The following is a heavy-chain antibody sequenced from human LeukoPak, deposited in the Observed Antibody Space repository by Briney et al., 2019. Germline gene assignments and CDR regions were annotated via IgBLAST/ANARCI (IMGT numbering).Heavy chain of an antibody. Sequence: SETLSLTCAVYGGSFSGYYWSWIRQPPGKGLEWIGEINHSGSTNYNPSLKSRVTISVDTSKNQFSLKLSSVTAADTAVYYCARVKSSCYMYFDYWGQGTLVTVSS. D-gene: IGHD6-13*01. J-gene: IGHJ4*02. V-gene: IGHV4-34*01. CDR3: ARVKSSCYMYFDY. CDR1: GGSFSGYY. CDR2: INHSGST.